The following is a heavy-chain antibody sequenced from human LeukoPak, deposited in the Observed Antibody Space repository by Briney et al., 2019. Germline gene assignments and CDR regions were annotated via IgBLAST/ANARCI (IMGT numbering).Heavy chain of an antibody. CDR3: ARGRRDGYNLEYFDK. V-gene: IGHV4-39*01. J-gene: IGHJ4*02. D-gene: IGHD5-24*01. Sequence: SETLSLTCTVSGGSITSSSYYWGWIRQPPGKWLQWIGSFYYSGSTYYNPSLKSRVTIYVDTSKNQFSLKLSSVTAADTAVYYCARGRRDGYNLEYFDKWGQGTLVTVSS. CDR2: FYYSGST. CDR1: GGSITSSSYY.